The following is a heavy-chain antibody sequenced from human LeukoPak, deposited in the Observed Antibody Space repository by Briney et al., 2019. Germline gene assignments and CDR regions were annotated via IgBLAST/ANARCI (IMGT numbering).Heavy chain of an antibody. CDR2: IYHSGST. D-gene: IGHD4-17*01. Sequence: SETLSLTCAVSGGSISSGGYSWSWIRQPPGKGLEWVGYIYHSGSTYYNPSLKSRVTISVDRSKNQFSLKLSSVTAADTAVYYCASAAGTTVTGNSFDYWGQGTLVTVSS. J-gene: IGHJ4*02. CDR1: GGSISSGGYS. CDR3: ASAAGTTVTGNSFDY. V-gene: IGHV4-30-2*01.